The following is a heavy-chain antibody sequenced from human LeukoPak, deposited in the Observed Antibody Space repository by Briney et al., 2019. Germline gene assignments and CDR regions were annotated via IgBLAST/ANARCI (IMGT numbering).Heavy chain of an antibody. V-gene: IGHV4-59*01. Sequence: SXTLSLTCTVSGGSISSYYWTWIRQPPGKGLEWIGYIYYSGSTNYNPSLKSRVTISLDTSKNQFSLKLSSVTAADTAVYYCARWSRDGYNYFDYWGQGTLVTVSS. CDR3: ARWSRDGYNYFDY. CDR1: GGSISSYY. CDR2: IYYSGST. J-gene: IGHJ4*02. D-gene: IGHD5-24*01.